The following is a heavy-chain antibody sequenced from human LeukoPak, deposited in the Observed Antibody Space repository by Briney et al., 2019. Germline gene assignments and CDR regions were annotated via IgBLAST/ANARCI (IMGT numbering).Heavy chain of an antibody. CDR2: ISAYNGNT. D-gene: IGHD2-15*01. CDR1: GYTFTSYG. J-gene: IGHJ5*02. Sequence: GASVKVSCKASGYTFTSYGISWVRQAPGQGLEWMGWISAYNGNTNYAQKLQGRVTMTTDTSTSTAYMELRSLRSDDTAFYYCASGYCSGGSCYEGWFDPWGQGTLVTVSS. CDR3: ASGYCSGGSCYEGWFDP. V-gene: IGHV1-18*01.